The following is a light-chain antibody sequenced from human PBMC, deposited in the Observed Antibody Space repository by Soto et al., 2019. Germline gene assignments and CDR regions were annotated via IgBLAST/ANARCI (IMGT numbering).Light chain of an antibody. Sequence: EIVLTQSPATLSLSPGEIATLSCRASQSISTYLAWYQQKPAQAPTLLIYDVSNRAAGVPARFSGSGCGTDFTLTISSLGPEDFAVYYCQHRSNWPPGLTFGGGTKVEI. CDR3: QHRSNWPPGLT. CDR1: QSISTY. J-gene: IGKJ4*01. V-gene: IGKV3-11*01. CDR2: DVS.